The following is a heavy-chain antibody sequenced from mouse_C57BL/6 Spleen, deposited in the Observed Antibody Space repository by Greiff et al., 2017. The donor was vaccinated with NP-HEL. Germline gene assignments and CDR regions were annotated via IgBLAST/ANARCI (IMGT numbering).Heavy chain of an antibody. V-gene: IGHV5-4*01. CDR2: ISDGGSYT. Sequence: VQLKESGGGLVKPGGSLKLSCAASGFTFSSYAMSWVRQTPEKRLEWVATISDGGSYTYYPDNVKGRFTISRDNAKNNLYLQMSHLKSEDTAMYYCARDSSTGTFDYWGQGTTLTVSS. J-gene: IGHJ2*01. D-gene: IGHD4-1*02. CDR3: ARDSSTGTFDY. CDR1: GFTFSSYA.